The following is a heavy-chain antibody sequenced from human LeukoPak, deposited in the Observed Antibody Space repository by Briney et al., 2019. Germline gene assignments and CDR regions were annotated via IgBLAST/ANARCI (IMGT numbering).Heavy chain of an antibody. CDR2: IYYGGSS. D-gene: IGHD6-6*01. Sequence: SETLSLTCTVSGDSISGYYWSWIRQPPQKRLEWITYIYYGGSSHYHTSLKSRVTLSVDSSKNQFFLKLSSVTAADTGVYYCARGLIAAREYYLDSWGQGTLVTVSS. CDR3: ARGLIAAREYYLDS. J-gene: IGHJ4*02. CDR1: GDSISGYY. V-gene: IGHV4-59*01.